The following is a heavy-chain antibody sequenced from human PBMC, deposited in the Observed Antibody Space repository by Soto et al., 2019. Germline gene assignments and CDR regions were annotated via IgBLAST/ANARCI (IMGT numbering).Heavy chain of an antibody. CDR3: ARDRAYYDSNGLYFDY. J-gene: IGHJ4*02. CDR2: ESYSGST. D-gene: IGHD3-22*01. CDR1: GASVSSGDYY. Sequence: SETLSLTCTVSGASVSSGDYYWSCIRQPPGKGLEWIGYESYSGSTNYNPSLKSRVTISLDTSKNQFSLNLNSVTAADTAVYYCARDRAYYDSNGLYFDYWGQGTLVTVSS. V-gene: IGHV4-61*08.